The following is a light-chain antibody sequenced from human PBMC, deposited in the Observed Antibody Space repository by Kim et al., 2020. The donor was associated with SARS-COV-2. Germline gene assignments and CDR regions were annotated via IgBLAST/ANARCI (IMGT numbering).Light chain of an antibody. CDR3: SSYTNRGTYVL. Sequence: QSALTQPPSMSGSPGQSVTISCTGASSDVGTYNHVSWYQQPPGTAPKLIIYEVTNRPSGVPDRFSGSKSGNTASLTISGLQAEDEADYYCSSYTNRGTYVLFGGGTQLTVL. J-gene: IGLJ2*01. CDR2: EVT. CDR1: SSDVGTYNH. V-gene: IGLV2-18*02.